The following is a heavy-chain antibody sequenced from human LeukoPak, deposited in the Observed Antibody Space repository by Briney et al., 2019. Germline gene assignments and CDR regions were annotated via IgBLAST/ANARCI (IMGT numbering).Heavy chain of an antibody. CDR2: IYSGGST. Sequence: GGSLRLSCAASGFTVSSNYMSWVRQAPGKGLEWVSVIYSGGSTYYADCVKGRFTISRDNSKNTLYLQMNSLRAEDTAVYYCARLGGGRLRYCVWLPHTGGYFDYWGQGTLVTVSS. CDR3: ARLGGGRLRYCVWLPHTGGYFDY. CDR1: GFTVSSNY. V-gene: IGHV3-53*01. J-gene: IGHJ4*02. D-gene: IGHD3-9*01.